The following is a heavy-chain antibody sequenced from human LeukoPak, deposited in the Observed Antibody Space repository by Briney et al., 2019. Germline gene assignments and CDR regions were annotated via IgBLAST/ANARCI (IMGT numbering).Heavy chain of an antibody. CDR3: ARPTRCYVGLDY. CDR2: LNVDGSGT. Sequence: GGSLRLFCAASGFTFRSYWMYWLRQAPGKGLVWVLGLNVDGSGTNYAESVRGRFTNSRDNAKHTLYLAVDTLRVQDTAVLYFARPTRCYVGLDYWGQGTLVTVSS. V-gene: IGHV3-74*01. D-gene: IGHD4-23*01. J-gene: IGHJ4*02. CDR1: GFTFRSYW.